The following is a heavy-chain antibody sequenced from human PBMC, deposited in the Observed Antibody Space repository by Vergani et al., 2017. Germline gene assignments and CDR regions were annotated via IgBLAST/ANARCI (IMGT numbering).Heavy chain of an antibody. D-gene: IGHD3-10*01. CDR3: ARLYYYGSGSYYNRPYYFDY. V-gene: IGHV4-59*08. Sequence: QVRLQESGPGLVKPSETLSLTCSVSGGSMSGYYWSWIRQPPGKELEWIGYMYHSGSTNYKPSLETRVTISGDTSKNQFSLKLSSVTAADTAVYYCARLYYYGSGSYYNRPYYFDYWGQGTLVTVSS. CDR1: GGSMSGYY. J-gene: IGHJ4*02. CDR2: MYHSGST.